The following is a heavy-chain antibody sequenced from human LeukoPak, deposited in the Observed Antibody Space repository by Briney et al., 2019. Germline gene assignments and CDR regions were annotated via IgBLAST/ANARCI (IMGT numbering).Heavy chain of an antibody. Sequence: ASVKVSCKASGYTFTSYDINWVRQATGQGLEWMGWMNPNSGNTGYAQKFQGRVAITRNTSISTAYMELSSLRSEDTAVYYCARDGYKVRGHDAFDIWGQGTMVTVSS. CDR3: ARDGYKVRGHDAFDI. J-gene: IGHJ3*02. CDR1: GYTFTSYD. CDR2: MNPNSGNT. V-gene: IGHV1-8*03. D-gene: IGHD3-10*01.